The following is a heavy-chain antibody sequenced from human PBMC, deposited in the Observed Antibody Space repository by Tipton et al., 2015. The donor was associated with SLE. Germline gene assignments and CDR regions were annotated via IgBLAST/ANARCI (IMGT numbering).Heavy chain of an antibody. CDR2: ISYSGNT. CDR1: GGSIRSSNYY. CDR3: ARVSRGYSGYEWAGFFDY. D-gene: IGHD5-12*01. Sequence: TLSLTCTVSGGSIRSSNYYWGWIRQPPGKGLEWIGSISYSGNTYYNPSLKSRLTISVDTSKNQFSLKLSSVTAADSALYYCARVSRGYSGYEWAGFFDYWGQGALVTVSS. V-gene: IGHV4-39*07. J-gene: IGHJ4*02.